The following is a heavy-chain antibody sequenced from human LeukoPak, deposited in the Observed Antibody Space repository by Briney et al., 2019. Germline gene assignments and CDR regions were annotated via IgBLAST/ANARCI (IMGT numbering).Heavy chain of an antibody. J-gene: IGHJ4*02. Sequence: PSGTLSLTCTIFGGSINSSNWWNWVRQSPGKGLEWIGEIFRSGETNYNSSLESRLTISVDRTKNQFSLRLNSVTAADTAVYFCAKPNLMGGVIVIPVDYWGQGTLVTVSS. CDR3: AKPNLMGGVIVIPVDY. CDR2: IFRSGET. D-gene: IGHD3-16*02. CDR1: GGSINSSNW. V-gene: IGHV4-4*02.